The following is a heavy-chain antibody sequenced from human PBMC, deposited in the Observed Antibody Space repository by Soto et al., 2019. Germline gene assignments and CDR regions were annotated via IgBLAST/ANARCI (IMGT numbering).Heavy chain of an antibody. Sequence: QITLKESGPTLVKPTQTLTLTCTFSGFSLSTSGVGVGWIRQPPGKALEWLALIYWDDDKRYSPSLKNRLTIXXDXSXXQVVLTMTNMDPVDTATYYCAHRGYDYGDLYYFDYWGQGALVTVSS. CDR3: AHRGYDYGDLYYFDY. CDR2: IYWDDDK. D-gene: IGHD4-17*01. J-gene: IGHJ4*02. V-gene: IGHV2-5*02. CDR1: GFSLSTSGVG.